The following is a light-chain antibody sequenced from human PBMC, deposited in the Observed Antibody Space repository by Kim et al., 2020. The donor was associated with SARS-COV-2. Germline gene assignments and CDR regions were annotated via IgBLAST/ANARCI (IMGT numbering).Light chain of an antibody. CDR3: QQRSNWDLT. J-gene: IGKJ4*01. CDR2: DAS. Sequence: EIVLTQSPATLSLSPGERATLSCRASQSVSSYLAWYQQKPGQAPRLLIYDASNRATGIPARSSGSGPGTDFTLTISSLEPEDFAVYYCQQRSNWDLTFGGGTKVDIK. CDR1: QSVSSY. V-gene: IGKV3D-11*02.